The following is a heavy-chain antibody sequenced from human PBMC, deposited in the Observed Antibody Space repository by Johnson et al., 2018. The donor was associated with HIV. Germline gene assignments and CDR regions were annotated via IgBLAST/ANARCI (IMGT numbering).Heavy chain of an antibody. CDR3: AREKGMTTIRDAFEI. J-gene: IGHJ3*02. Sequence: QVQLVESGGGVVQPGRSLRLSCAASGFIFSSYGMHWVRQAPGKGLEWVAVIAADGSNDFYADSVKGRFTISRDNSKNTLYLQMNSLRPEDTAVYFCAREKGMTTIRDAFEIWGQGTMGTVSS. V-gene: IGHV3-30*03. D-gene: IGHD5-24*01. CDR2: IAADGSND. CDR1: GFIFSSYG.